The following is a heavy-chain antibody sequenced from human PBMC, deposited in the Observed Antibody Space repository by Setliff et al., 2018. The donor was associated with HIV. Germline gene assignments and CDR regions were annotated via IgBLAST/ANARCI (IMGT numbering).Heavy chain of an antibody. CDR1: GGSISSGDYY. J-gene: IGHJ4*02. V-gene: IGHV4-30-4*08. Sequence: SETLSLTCTVSGGSISSGDYYWSWIRQPPGNGLEWIGYIYYSGSTYYNPSLKSRVTISVDTSKNQFSLRLSSVAAGDTAVYYCARAEGDAYNSLPYFDSWGPGALVTVSS. CDR2: IYYSGST. CDR3: ARAEGDAYNSLPYFDS. D-gene: IGHD1-1*01.